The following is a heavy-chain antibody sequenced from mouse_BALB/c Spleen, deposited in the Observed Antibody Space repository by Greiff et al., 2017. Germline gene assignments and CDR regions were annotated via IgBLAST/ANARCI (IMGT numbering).Heavy chain of an antibody. J-gene: IGHJ4*01. Sequence: EVQLQESGPGLVKPSQSLSLTCTVTGYSITSDYAWNWIRQFPGNKLEWMGYISYSGSTSYNPSLKSRISITRDTSKNQFFLQLNSVTTEDTATYYCARGVTTVVDAMDYWGQGTSVTVSS. CDR1: GYSITSDYA. V-gene: IGHV3-2*02. D-gene: IGHD1-1*01. CDR2: ISYSGST. CDR3: ARGVTTVVDAMDY.